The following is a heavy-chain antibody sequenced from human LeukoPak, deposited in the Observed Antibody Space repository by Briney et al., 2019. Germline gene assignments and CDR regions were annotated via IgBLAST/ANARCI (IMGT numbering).Heavy chain of an antibody. Sequence: AGGSLRLSCAASGFTFSSYAMSWVRQAPGKGLEWVAVIWYDGSNKYYADSVKGRFTISRDNSKNTLYLQMNSLRAEDTAVYYCARPESGWYFSFDYWGQGTLVTVSS. CDR1: GFTFSSYA. CDR3: ARPESGWYFSFDY. V-gene: IGHV3-33*08. D-gene: IGHD6-19*01. CDR2: IWYDGSNK. J-gene: IGHJ4*02.